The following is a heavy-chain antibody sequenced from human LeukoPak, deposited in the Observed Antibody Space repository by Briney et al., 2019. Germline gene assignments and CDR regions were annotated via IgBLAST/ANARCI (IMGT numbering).Heavy chain of an antibody. CDR1: GFTFSTYA. V-gene: IGHV3-23*01. Sequence: GGSLRLSCAASGFTFSTYAMSWVRQAPGKGLEWVSAISGSGGSTYYADSVKGRFTISRDNSKNTPYLQMNSLRAEDTAVYYCAKSSVTTGTSNWFDPWGQGTLVTVSS. D-gene: IGHD4-17*01. CDR2: ISGSGGST. CDR3: AKSSVTTGTSNWFDP. J-gene: IGHJ5*02.